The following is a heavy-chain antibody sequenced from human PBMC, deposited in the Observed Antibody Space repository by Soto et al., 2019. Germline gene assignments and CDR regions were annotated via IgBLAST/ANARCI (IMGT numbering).Heavy chain of an antibody. J-gene: IGHJ3*02. CDR2: IYDSGTT. D-gene: IGHD2-21*02. V-gene: IGHV4-59*01. Sequence: QVQLQESGPGLEEASETLSLTCTVSGGSMSGYYWSWIRQPPGKGLEWIGFIYDSGTTNYNPSLKSRGAISIDTSKNQFSLKVTSVTAADTAVYYCARVSHIVVVPAIRGAFDIWGQGTMITVSS. CDR1: GGSMSGYY. CDR3: ARVSHIVVVPAIRGAFDI.